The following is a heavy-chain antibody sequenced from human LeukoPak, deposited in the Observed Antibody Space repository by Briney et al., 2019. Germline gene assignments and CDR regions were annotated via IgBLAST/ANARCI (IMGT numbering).Heavy chain of an antibody. CDR1: GFTFSSYT. J-gene: IGHJ6*03. D-gene: IGHD1-1*01. Sequence: PGGSLRLSCAASGFTFSSYTMNWVRQAPGKGLEWVSYISSSGGTIYYADSVKGRFTISRDNAKNSLYLQMNSPRAEDTAVYYCARVGTSSNYYYHMDVWGKGTTVTVSS. CDR2: ISSSGGTI. V-gene: IGHV3-48*04. CDR3: ARVGTSSNYYYHMDV.